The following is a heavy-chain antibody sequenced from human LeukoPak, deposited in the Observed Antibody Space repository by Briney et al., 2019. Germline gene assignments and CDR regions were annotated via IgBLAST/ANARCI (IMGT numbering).Heavy chain of an antibody. CDR1: GFTFSSCT. V-gene: IGHV3-21*01. CDR2: ISSSSSYI. D-gene: IGHD2-15*01. J-gene: IGHJ5*02. Sequence: GGSLRLSCAASGFTFSSCTMNWVRQAPGKGLEWVSSISSSSSYIYYADSRKGRFTISRDNAKNSLYLQMNSLRAEDTAVYSCARGADGVSSNSRGWFDPWGQGTLVTVSS. CDR3: ARGADGVSSNSRGWFDP.